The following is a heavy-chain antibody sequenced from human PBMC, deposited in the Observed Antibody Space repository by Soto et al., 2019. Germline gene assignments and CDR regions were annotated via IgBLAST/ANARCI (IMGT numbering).Heavy chain of an antibody. CDR2: INPNSGGT. J-gene: IGHJ4*02. V-gene: IGHV1-2*04. Sequence: ASVKLSWKASGYTFTGYYMHWVRQAPGQGLEWMGWINPNSGGTNYAQKFQGWVTISRDNSKNTLYLQMNSLRAEDTAVYYCARDRYGDPLWGQDDFEYWGQGTLVTVSS. D-gene: IGHD4-17*01. CDR3: ARDRYGDPLWGQDDFEY. CDR1: GYTFTGYY.